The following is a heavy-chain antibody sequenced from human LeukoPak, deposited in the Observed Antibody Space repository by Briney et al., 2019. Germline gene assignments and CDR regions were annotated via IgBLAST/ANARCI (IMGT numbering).Heavy chain of an antibody. Sequence: GGSLRLSCAASGFTFSSYEMNWVRQAPGKGLEWVSYISSSGSTIYYADSVKGRFTISRDNAKNSLYLQMNSLRAEDTAVYYCARVGSGWWSRYWGQGTLVTVSS. CDR2: ISSSGSTI. J-gene: IGHJ4*02. CDR3: ARVGSGWWSRY. CDR1: GFTFSSYE. V-gene: IGHV3-48*03. D-gene: IGHD2-15*01.